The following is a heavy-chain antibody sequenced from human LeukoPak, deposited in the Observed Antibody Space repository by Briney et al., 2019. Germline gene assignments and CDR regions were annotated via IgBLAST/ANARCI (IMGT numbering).Heavy chain of an antibody. CDR3: AKGSAVRGVEDYCYYYMDA. CDR2: ISGSGGST. CDR1: GFTFSSYA. Sequence: TGGSLRLPCAASGFTFSSYAMSWVRQAPGKGLEWVSAISGSGGSTYYADSVKGRFTISRDKSKNTLYLQINSLRAEDTAVYYCAKGSAVRGVEDYCYYYMDAWGKGTTVTISS. V-gene: IGHV3-23*01. D-gene: IGHD3-10*01. J-gene: IGHJ6*03.